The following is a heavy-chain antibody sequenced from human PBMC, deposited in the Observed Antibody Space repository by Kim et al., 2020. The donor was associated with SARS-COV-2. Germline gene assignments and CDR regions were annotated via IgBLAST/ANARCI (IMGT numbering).Heavy chain of an antibody. CDR2: VNIDGSNT. CDR1: GFIFSNYW. J-gene: IGHJ3*02. D-gene: IGHD1-26*01. V-gene: IGHV3-74*01. CDR3: AREYTTSSTRAFDI. Sequence: GGSLRLSCEASGFIFSNYWMHWVRQVPGKGLVWVSRVNIDGSNTNYEDSVKGRFTISRDSAKNTLYLQMNILRAEDTAVYFCAREYTTSSTRAFDIWGQGTVVTVSS.